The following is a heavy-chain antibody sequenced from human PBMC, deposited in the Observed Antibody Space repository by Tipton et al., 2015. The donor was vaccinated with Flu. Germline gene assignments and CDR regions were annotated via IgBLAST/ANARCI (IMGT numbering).Heavy chain of an antibody. CDR1: GFTFSDYY. Sequence: SLRLSCAASGFTFSDYYMSWIRQAPGKGLEWVSYISSSGSTIYYADSVKGRFTISRDNAKNSLYLQMNSLRAEDTAVYYCARDKNRAARGLGGFDYWGQGTLVTVSS. J-gene: IGHJ4*02. D-gene: IGHD6-6*01. V-gene: IGHV3-11*01. CDR2: ISSSGSTI. CDR3: ARDKNRAARGLGGFDY.